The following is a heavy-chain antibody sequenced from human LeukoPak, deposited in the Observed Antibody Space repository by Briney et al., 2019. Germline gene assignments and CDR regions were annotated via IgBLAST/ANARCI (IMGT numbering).Heavy chain of an antibody. CDR1: GFSFSYYW. D-gene: IGHD6-6*01. CDR3: VRDIGEYDY. CDR2: INGDGSET. V-gene: IGHV3-74*01. J-gene: IGHJ4*02. Sequence: GGSLRVSCAASGFSFSYYWMLWVRQAPGKGLVWVSRINGDGSETYYADSVKGRFTISRDNAKNTVFLQMNTLRAEDTAVYYCVRDIGEYDYWGQGTLVTVSS.